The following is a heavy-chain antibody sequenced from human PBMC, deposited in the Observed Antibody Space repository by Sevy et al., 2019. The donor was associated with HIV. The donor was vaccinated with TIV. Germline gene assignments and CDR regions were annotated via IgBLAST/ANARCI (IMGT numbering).Heavy chain of an antibody. CDR2: ISGSGRFT. Sequence: GGSLRISCSASEFTFSSYAMSWVRQAPGKGLEWVSSISGSGRFTYYADFVEGRFIISRDNSKNTMSVQMNSLRAEDTAVYYCAKGFCSGATCPRDYYYYGMDVWGQGTTVTVSS. CDR3: AKGFCSGATCPRDYYYYGMDV. D-gene: IGHD2-15*01. J-gene: IGHJ6*02. V-gene: IGHV3-23*01. CDR1: EFTFSSYA.